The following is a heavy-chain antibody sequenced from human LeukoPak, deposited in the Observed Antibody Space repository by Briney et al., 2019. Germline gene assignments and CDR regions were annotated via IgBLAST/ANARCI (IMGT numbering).Heavy chain of an antibody. Sequence: QPGGSLRLSCAASGFIFSNYGMHWVRQAPGKGLEWVALISYDGSNKYYTDSVKGRFTISRDSSKNTQWLQMNSLRPDDTAIYYCAKGPYRSSSGGSEIDFWGQGTLVIVSS. CDR2: ISYDGSNK. D-gene: IGHD6-6*01. CDR3: AKGPYRSSSGGSEIDF. J-gene: IGHJ4*02. V-gene: IGHV3-30*18. CDR1: GFIFSNYG.